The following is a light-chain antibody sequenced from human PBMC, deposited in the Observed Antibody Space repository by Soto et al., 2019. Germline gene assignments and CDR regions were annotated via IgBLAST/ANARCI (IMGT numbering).Light chain of an antibody. CDR2: AAS. CDR3: QKYNSAPRT. J-gene: IGKJ1*01. CDR1: QGISNY. Sequence: DIQMTQSPSSLSASVGDRVTITCRASQGISNYLAWYQQKPGKVPKLLIYAASTLQSWVPSRFSGSGSGTDFTLTISRLQPDDVATYYCQKYNSAPRTFGQGTKVEIK. V-gene: IGKV1-27*01.